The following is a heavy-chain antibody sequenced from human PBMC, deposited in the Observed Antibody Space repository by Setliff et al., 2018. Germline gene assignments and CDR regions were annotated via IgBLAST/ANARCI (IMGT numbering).Heavy chain of an antibody. D-gene: IGHD6-19*01. Sequence: VKVSCKASAYSFTNYGITWVRQAPGQGLEWMGWISAYDGNTRFAQNIQGRVTLTTDTPTSTAYMELRSLRSDDTAVYYCARSPPNRGFGSGWYGDFWGQGTLVTVSS. J-gene: IGHJ4*02. CDR1: AYSFTNYG. V-gene: IGHV1-18*01. CDR2: ISAYDGNT. CDR3: ARSPPNRGFGSGWYGDF.